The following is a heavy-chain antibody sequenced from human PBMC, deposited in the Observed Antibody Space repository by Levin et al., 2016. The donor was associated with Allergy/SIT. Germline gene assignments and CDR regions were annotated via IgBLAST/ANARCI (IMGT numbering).Heavy chain of an antibody. Sequence: ASVKVSCKASGYTFTSYDINWVRQATGQGLEWMGWMNPNSGNTGYAQKFQGRVTMTRNTSISTAYMELSSLRSEDTALYYCVRGGGSASVFAYWGQGTLVTVSS. V-gene: IGHV1-8*01. CDR3: VRGGGSASVFAY. J-gene: IGHJ4*02. D-gene: IGHD6-6*01. CDR1: GYTFTSYD. CDR2: MNPNSGNT.